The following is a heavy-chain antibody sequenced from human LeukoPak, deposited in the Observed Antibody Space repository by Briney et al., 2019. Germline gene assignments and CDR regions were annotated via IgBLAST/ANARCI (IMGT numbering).Heavy chain of an antibody. CDR3: ARVSVVVPAAMQDYYYYYGMVV. V-gene: IGHV1-2*02. CDR2: INPNSGGT. J-gene: IGHJ6*02. D-gene: IGHD2-2*01. CDR1: GYTFTGYY. Sequence: ASVKVSCKASGYTFTGYYMHWVRHAPGQGLEWMVWINPNSGGTNYAQKFQGRVTMTRDTSISTAYMELIRLRSRDTAVYYCARVSVVVPAAMQDYYYYYGMVVWGQGTTVTVSS.